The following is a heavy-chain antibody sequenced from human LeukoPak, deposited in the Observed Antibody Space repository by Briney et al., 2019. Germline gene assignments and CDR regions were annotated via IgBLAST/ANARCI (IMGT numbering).Heavy chain of an antibody. J-gene: IGHJ2*01. V-gene: IGHV4-39*07. CDR2: IYYSGST. CDR3: ARVAQWLVPRWYFDL. CDR1: GGSISSSSYY. Sequence: SETLSLTCTVSGGSISSSSYYWGWIRQPPGRGLEWIGSIYYSGSTYYNPSLKSRVTISVDTTKNQFSLKLSSVTAADTAVYYCARVAQWLVPRWYFDLWGRGTLVTVSS. D-gene: IGHD6-19*01.